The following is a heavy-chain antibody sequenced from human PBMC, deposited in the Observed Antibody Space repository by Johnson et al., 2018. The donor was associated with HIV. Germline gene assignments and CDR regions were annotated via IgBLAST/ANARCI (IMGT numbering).Heavy chain of an antibody. Sequence: QVQLVESGGGVVQPGGSLRLTCAASGFTFSMSAMHWVRQAPGKGLEWVTFIHYDGSSTSYADSVKGRFTISRDNAKNTLYLQMNSLRAEDTAVYYCAREGYWHYNFWSGSAGAFDIWGQGTMVTVSS. CDR2: IHYDGSST. CDR1: GFTFSMSA. J-gene: IGHJ3*02. V-gene: IGHV3-30*02. D-gene: IGHD3-3*01. CDR3: AREGYWHYNFWSGSAGAFDI.